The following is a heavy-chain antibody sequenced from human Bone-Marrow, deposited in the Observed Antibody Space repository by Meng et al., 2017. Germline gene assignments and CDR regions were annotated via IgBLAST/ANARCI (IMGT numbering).Heavy chain of an antibody. CDR3: ARFDSSGYYYVDAFDI. Sequence: LRLSCTVSGGSISSGSYYWSWIRQPAGKGLEWIGRIYTSGSTNYNPSLKSRVTISVDTSKNQFSLKLSSVTAADTAVYYCARFDSSGYYYVDAFDIWGQGTMVTVSS. V-gene: IGHV4-61*02. CDR2: IYTSGST. CDR1: GGSISSGSYY. D-gene: IGHD3-22*01. J-gene: IGHJ3*02.